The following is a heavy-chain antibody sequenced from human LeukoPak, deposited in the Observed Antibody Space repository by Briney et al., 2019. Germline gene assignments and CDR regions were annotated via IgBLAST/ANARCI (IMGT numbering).Heavy chain of an antibody. CDR3: ARDPSAYYVRWFDP. D-gene: IGHD3-3*01. CDR2: INHSGST. V-gene: IGHV4-34*01. CDR1: GGSFSGYY. Sequence: PSETLSLTCAVYGGSFSGYYWSWIRQPPGKGLEWIGEINHSGSTNYNPSLKSRVTISVDTSKNQFSLKLSSVTAADTAVYYCARDPSAYYVRWFDPWGQGTLVTVSS. J-gene: IGHJ5*02.